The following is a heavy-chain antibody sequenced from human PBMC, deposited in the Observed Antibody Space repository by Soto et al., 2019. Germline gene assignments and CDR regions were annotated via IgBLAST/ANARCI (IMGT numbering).Heavy chain of an antibody. Sequence: SETLSLTCTVSGGSIDSCDYYWSWIRQHPGKGLEWIGYVYYSGTTNYTPFLKSRVTLSLDKSKNQFSLKLSSVTAADTGVYYGARGDGSDWEKEGIEYLGQGTLVNVSS. CDR3: ARGDGSDWEKEGIEY. J-gene: IGHJ4*02. D-gene: IGHD1-26*01. V-gene: IGHV4-61*05. CDR1: GGSIDSCDYY. CDR2: VYYSGTT.